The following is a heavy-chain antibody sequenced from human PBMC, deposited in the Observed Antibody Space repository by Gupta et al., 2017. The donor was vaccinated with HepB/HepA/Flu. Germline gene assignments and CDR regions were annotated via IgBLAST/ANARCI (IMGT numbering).Heavy chain of an antibody. CDR1: GFTFSSYG. D-gene: IGHD2-2*02. CDR3: AKGYCSSTSCNRGNNWFDP. CDR2: ISYDERNE. J-gene: IGHJ5*02. Sequence: QVQMVESGGGVVQPGRSLRLSCAASGFTFSSYGMHWVRQAQGKGLEWVAVISYDERNEYYADSVKGRFTISRDNSKNTLYLQMNSLRAEDTAVYYCAKGYCSSTSCNRGNNWFDPWGQGTLVTVSS. V-gene: IGHV3-30*18.